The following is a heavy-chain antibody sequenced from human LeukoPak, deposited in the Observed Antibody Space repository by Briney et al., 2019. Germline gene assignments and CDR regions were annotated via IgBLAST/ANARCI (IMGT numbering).Heavy chain of an antibody. Sequence: GGSLRLSCAASGFTFSSYEMNWVRQAPGKGLEWVSYISSSGSTIYYADSVKGRFTISRDNAKNSLYLQMNSLRAEDTAVYYCARSGYSYGYRGEKNRDYWGQGTLVTVSS. V-gene: IGHV3-48*03. CDR2: ISSSGSTI. J-gene: IGHJ4*02. D-gene: IGHD5-18*01. CDR1: GFTFSSYE. CDR3: ARSGYSYGYRGEKNRDY.